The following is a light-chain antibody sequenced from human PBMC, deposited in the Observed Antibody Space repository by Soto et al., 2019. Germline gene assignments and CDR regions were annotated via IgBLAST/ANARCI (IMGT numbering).Light chain of an antibody. CDR2: KAS. CDR1: QTISSW. Sequence: DNQMTQSPDTLSSSEGDRFTITCRASQTISSWLAWYQQKPGKAPKLLIYKASTLKSGVPSRFSGSGSGTEFTLTISSLQPDDFATYYCQHYNSYPEAFAQGTKLEI. V-gene: IGKV1-5*03. J-gene: IGKJ1*01. CDR3: QHYNSYPEA.